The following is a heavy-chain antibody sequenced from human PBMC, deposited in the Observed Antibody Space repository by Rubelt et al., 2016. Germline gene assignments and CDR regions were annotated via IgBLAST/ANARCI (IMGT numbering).Heavy chain of an antibody. CDR1: GFTFSSYG. J-gene: IGHJ3*02. V-gene: IGHV3-33*06. CDR3: AKDPTGYDTAFDI. D-gene: IGHD5-12*01. CDR2: IWYDGSNK. Sequence: QVQLVESGGGVVQPGRSLRLSCAASGFTFSSYGMHWVRQAPGKGLEWVAVIWYDGSNKYYADSVKGRFAISRDNSKNTLYLQMNSLRAEDTAVYYCAKDPTGYDTAFDIWGQGTMVTVSS.